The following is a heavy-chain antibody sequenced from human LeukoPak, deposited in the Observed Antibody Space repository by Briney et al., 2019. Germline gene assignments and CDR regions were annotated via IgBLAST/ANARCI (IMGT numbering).Heavy chain of an antibody. CDR2: VNYSGNT. D-gene: IGHD4-17*01. CDR1: GGSFSGYY. J-gene: IGHJ5*01. Sequence: SETLSLTCAVYGGSFSGYYWSWIRQPPEKRLEWIGSVNYSGNTYYNPSLRSRVTISVDTSKKQISLKLTYVTAADTAVYFCARLKKSDYADSWGQGALVTVSS. CDR3: ARLKKSDYADS. V-gene: IGHV4-34*01.